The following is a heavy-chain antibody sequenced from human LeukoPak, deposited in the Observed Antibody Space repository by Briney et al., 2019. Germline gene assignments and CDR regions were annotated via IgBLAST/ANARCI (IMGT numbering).Heavy chain of an antibody. CDR3: AREVAAAGTIDY. J-gene: IGHJ4*02. CDR2: IYTSGST. V-gene: IGHV4-61*02. Sequence: SETLSLTCTVSGGSISSGSYYWSWIRQPAGKGLEWIGRIYTSGSTNYNPSLKSRVTISVDTSKNQFSLKLSSVTAADTAVYYCAREVAAAGTIDYWGQGTPVTVSS. D-gene: IGHD6-13*01. CDR1: GGSISSGSYY.